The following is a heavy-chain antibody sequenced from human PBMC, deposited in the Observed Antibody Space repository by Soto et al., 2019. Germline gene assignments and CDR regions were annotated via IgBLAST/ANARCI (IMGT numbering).Heavy chain of an antibody. CDR1: CFPYSSYA. CDR2: ISGSGGST. D-gene: IGHD6-19*01. Sequence: LRLSWAAYCFPYSSYAMRWVRPAPGKGLEWVSAISGSGGSTYYADSVKGRFTISRDNSKNTLYLQMNSLRAEDTAVYYCAKGSGWSDSYYGMDVWGQGTTVTVSS. CDR3: AKGSGWSDSYYGMDV. V-gene: IGHV3-23*01. J-gene: IGHJ6*02.